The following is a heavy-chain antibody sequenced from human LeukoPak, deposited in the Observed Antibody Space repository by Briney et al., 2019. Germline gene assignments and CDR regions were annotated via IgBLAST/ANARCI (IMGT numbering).Heavy chain of an antibody. CDR2: IYYSGNT. V-gene: IGHV4-59*01. J-gene: IGHJ6*03. CDR1: GGSINSYY. D-gene: IGHD1-1*01. CDR3: ARALENYYYYMAV. Sequence: SETLSLTCTVSGGSINSYYWSWIRQPPGKGLEWIGYIYYSGNTNYNPSLKSRVSISIDTSKNQLSLQLSSVTAADTAVYYCARALENYYYYMAVWGKGTTVTVSS.